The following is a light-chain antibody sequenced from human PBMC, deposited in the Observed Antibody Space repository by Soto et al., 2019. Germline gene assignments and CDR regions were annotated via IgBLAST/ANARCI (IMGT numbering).Light chain of an antibody. CDR3: HHYGGSWWT. CDR1: QTVTSSY. CDR2: AKS. J-gene: IGKJ1*01. V-gene: IGKV3-20*01. Sequence: EIVLTQSPCTLSLSVMEVVAVAFLASQTVTSSYLAWYQQRPGRAPRLLIYAKSSRVTGIPDRFSGSGSGTDFTLTISSRDQEDVAVYYCHHYGGSWWTFGEGTKVDIK.